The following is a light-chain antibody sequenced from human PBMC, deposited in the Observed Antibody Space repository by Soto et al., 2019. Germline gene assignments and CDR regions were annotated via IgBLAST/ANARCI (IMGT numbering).Light chain of an antibody. V-gene: IGKV3-15*01. J-gene: IGKJ3*01. Sequence: EIVMTQSPAILSVSPGERATLSCRASQSITNNLAWYQQKLGQAPRLLISGASTRATGIPARFSGSGSGTEFTLTINSLQSEVFAVYFCQQYNNWPPSFGPGTKMDFK. CDR1: QSITNN. CDR3: QQYNNWPPS. CDR2: GAS.